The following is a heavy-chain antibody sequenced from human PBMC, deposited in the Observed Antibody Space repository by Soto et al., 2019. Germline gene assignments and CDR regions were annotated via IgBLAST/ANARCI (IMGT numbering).Heavy chain of an antibody. D-gene: IGHD5-18*01. CDR1: GGSISSGGYY. Sequence: SETLPLTCTVSGGSISSGGYYWSWIRQHPGKGLEWIGYIYYSGSTYYNPSLKSRVTISVDTSKNQFSLKLSSVTAADTAVYYCARSGYSYGPNPLLYWGQGTLVTVSS. CDR2: IYYSGST. CDR3: ARSGYSYGPNPLLY. V-gene: IGHV4-31*03. J-gene: IGHJ4*02.